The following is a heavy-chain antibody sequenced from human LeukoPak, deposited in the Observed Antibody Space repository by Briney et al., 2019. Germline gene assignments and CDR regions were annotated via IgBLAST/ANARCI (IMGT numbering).Heavy chain of an antibody. D-gene: IGHD3-10*01. V-gene: IGHV3-11*01. Sequence: GGSLRLSCAASGFTFSDYYTSWIRQAPGKGLEWVSYISSSGSTIYYADSVKGRFTISRDNAKNSLYLQMNSLRAEDTAVYYCARAKSAYGSGANWFDPWGQGTLVTVSS. CDR3: ARAKSAYGSGANWFDP. CDR1: GFTFSDYY. CDR2: ISSSGSTI. J-gene: IGHJ5*02.